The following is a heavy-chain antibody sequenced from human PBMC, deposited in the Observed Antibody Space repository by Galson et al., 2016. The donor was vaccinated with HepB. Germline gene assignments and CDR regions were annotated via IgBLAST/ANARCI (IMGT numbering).Heavy chain of an antibody. D-gene: IGHD2-8*02. CDR1: GFTFSSDW. V-gene: IGHV3-7*01. J-gene: IGHJ4*02. Sequence: SLRLSCAASGFTFSSDWMSWVRQAPGKGLEWVANIKQDGSEKYYVDSVKGRFTISRDNAKNSLYLQMNSLRAEDTAVYYCASWWQTPASYFDYWGQVTLVTVSS. CDR3: ASWWQTPASYFDY. CDR2: IKQDGSEK.